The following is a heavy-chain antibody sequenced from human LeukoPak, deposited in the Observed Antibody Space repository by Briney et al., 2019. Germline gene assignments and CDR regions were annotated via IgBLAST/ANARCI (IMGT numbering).Heavy chain of an antibody. CDR2: IYNSGSN. CDR1: GGSISSDY. D-gene: IGHD3-10*01. CDR3: ATRGY. Sequence: SETLSLTCTVSGGSISSDYWQWIRQPPGKGLEWVGYIYNSGSNTYNPSLKRRVTISIDTSKNQFSLKLTSVTAADTAVYYCATRGYWGQGTLVTVSS. J-gene: IGHJ4*02. V-gene: IGHV4-59*08.